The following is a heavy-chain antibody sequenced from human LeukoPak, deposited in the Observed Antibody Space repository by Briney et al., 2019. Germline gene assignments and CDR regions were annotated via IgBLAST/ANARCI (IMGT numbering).Heavy chain of an antibody. V-gene: IGHV3-33*01. D-gene: IGHD3-10*01. J-gene: IGHJ4*02. CDR1: GFTFSSYG. CDR3: ARDPKKYASGSYLDY. CDR2: IWYDGSNK. Sequence: GGSLRLSCAASGFTFSSYGMHWVRQAPGKGQEWVAVIWYDGSNKYYADSVKGRFTISRDNSKNTLYLQMNSLRAEDTAVYYCARDPKKYASGSYLDYWGQGTLVTVSS.